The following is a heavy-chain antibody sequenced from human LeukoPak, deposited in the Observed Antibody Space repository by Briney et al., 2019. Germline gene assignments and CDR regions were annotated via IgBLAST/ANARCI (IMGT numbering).Heavy chain of an antibody. CDR2: ITGSVGST. D-gene: IGHD3-22*01. CDR1: GFTFSNYA. V-gene: IGHV3-23*01. Sequence: GGSLRLSCAASGFTFSNYAMSWVRQAPGKGLEWVSTITGSVGSTYYADSVKGRFTISRDNSKITLYLQMNSLRAEDTAVYYCAKVVYYGSSGYPHWGQGTLVTVSS. J-gene: IGHJ1*01. CDR3: AKVVYYGSSGYPH.